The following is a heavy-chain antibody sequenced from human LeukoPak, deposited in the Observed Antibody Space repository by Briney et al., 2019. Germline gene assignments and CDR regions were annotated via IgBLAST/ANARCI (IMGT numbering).Heavy chain of an antibody. D-gene: IGHD3-10*02. V-gene: IGHV3-23*01. CDR2: IVGSGATT. CDR1: GFTFSSCG. J-gene: IGHJ6*04. Sequence: GGSLRLSCGASGFTFSSCGMSWVRQPPGKGLEWVSGIVGSGATTYYADSVKGRFTISRDNAKNSLYLQMNSLRAEDTAVYYCAELGITMIGGVWGKGTTVTISS. CDR3: AELGITMIGGV.